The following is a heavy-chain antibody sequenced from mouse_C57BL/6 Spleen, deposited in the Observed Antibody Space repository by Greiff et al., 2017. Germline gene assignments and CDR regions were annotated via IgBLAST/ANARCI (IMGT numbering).Heavy chain of an antibody. CDR1: GFTFSSYA. CDR2: ISDGGSYT. Sequence: EVKLVESGGGLVKPGGSLKLSCAASGFTFSSYAMSWVRQTLEKRLEWVATISDGGSYTYYPDNVKGRFTISRDNAKNNLYLQMSHLKSEDTAMYYCARESTMIPYFDYWGQGTTLTVSS. CDR3: ARESTMIPYFDY. J-gene: IGHJ2*01. D-gene: IGHD2-4*01. V-gene: IGHV5-4*01.